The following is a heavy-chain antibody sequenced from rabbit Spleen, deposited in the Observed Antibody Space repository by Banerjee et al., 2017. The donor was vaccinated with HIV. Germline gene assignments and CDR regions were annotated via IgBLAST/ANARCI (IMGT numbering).Heavy chain of an antibody. Sequence: QEQLEETGGGLVQPGGSLRLSCKTSGFDFSTYSMSWVRQAPGKGLEWIGAIYTGRGGTDYANWVNGRFTISKPSSTTVTLQMTSLTAADTATYFCAREGGSGAYIDGYFNLWGQGTLVTVS. V-gene: IGHV1S45*01. J-gene: IGHJ4*01. CDR3: AREGGSGAYIDGYFNL. CDR2: IYTGRGGT. CDR1: GFDFSTYS. D-gene: IGHD1-1*01.